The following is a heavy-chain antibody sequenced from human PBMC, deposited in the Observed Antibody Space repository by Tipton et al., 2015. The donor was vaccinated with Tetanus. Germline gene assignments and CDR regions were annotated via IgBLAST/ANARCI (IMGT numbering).Heavy chain of an antibody. CDR2: SWYDGTDK. D-gene: IGHD2-15*01. V-gene: IGHV3-33*01. CDR3: AREADCSGGSCFSGDFDN. CDR1: GFIFSSYG. J-gene: IGHJ4*02. Sequence: SLRLSCAASGFIFSSYGIHWVRQAPGKGLEWVAVSWYDGTDKYYADSVKGRFTISRGNSKNTLYLQMNSLRAEDTAVYYCAREADCSGGSCFSGDFDNWGQGTQVTASS.